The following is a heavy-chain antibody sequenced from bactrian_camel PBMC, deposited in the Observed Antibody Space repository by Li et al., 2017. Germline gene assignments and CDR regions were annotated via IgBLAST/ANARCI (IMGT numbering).Heavy chain of an antibody. V-gene: IGHV3S53*01. CDR3: AASGGQCYSPRTQQYDFDY. J-gene: IGHJ4*01. Sequence: HVQLVESGGGSVQPGGSLRLSCTASAFTYCMGWFRQAPGKEREGVELIDGHGRPNYAASVKGRFTISQDNAKRTVYLQMNSLKPEDTAMYYCAASGGQCYSPRTQQYDFDYWGQGTQVTVS. CDR2: IDGHGRP. CDR1: AFTYCM. D-gene: IGHD2*01.